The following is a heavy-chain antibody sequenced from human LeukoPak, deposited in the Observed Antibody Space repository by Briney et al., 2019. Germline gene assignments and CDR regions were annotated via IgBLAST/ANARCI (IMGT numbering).Heavy chain of an antibody. V-gene: IGHV3-7*01. CDR1: GFTFSSYW. D-gene: IGHD6-19*01. CDR3: ARGGTIAVAGSIDY. CDR2: IKQDGSEK. Sequence: GGSLRLSCAASGFTFSSYWMSWVRQAPGKGLEWVANIKQDGSEKYYVDSVKGRFTISRDKAKNSLYLQMNSLRAEDTAVYYCARGGTIAVAGSIDYWGQGTLVTVS. J-gene: IGHJ4*02.